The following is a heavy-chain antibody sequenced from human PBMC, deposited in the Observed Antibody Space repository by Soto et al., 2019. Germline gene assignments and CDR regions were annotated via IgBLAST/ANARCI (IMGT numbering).Heavy chain of an antibody. V-gene: IGHV4-4*07. D-gene: IGHD3-16*02. CDR2: IHDTGRT. Sequence: QVQLQESGPGLVRPSETLSLTCTVSGDSLSTYYWSWIRQPAGERLEWIGRIHDTGRTNYNPSLKSRVTMSVDTSKNQFSLRVNSVTAADTVVYYCARESVSGTYRFDSWGQGTLVTVSS. CDR3: ARESVSGTYRFDS. CDR1: GDSLSTYY. J-gene: IGHJ4*02.